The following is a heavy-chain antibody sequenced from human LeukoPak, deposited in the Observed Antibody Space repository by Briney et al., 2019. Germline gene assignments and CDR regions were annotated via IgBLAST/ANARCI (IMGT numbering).Heavy chain of an antibody. Sequence: GRSLRLSCAASGFTFSSYAMRWVRQAPGKGLEWVAVISYDGSNKYYADSVKGRFTISRDNSKNTLYLQMNSLRAEDTAVYYCARESEDIVVVVAAHPFDYWGQGTLVTVSS. CDR1: GFTFSSYA. J-gene: IGHJ4*02. V-gene: IGHV3-30-3*01. CDR2: ISYDGSNK. CDR3: ARESEDIVVVVAAHPFDY. D-gene: IGHD2-15*01.